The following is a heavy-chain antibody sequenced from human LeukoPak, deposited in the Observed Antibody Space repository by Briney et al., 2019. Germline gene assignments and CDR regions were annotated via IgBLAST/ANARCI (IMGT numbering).Heavy chain of an antibody. Sequence: ASVKVSCKASGYTFTGYYMHWVRQAPGQGLEWMGWINPNSGGTNYAQKFQGRVTMTRDTSISTAYMELSRLRSDDTAVYYCARVDTALDYYYYYGMDLWGQGTTVTVSS. CDR1: GYTFTGYY. J-gene: IGHJ6*01. CDR2: INPNSGGT. CDR3: ARVDTALDYYYYYGMDL. V-gene: IGHV1-2*02. D-gene: IGHD5-18*01.